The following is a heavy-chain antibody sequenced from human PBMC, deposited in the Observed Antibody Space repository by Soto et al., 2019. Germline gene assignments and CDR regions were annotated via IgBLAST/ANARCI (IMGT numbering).Heavy chain of an antibody. V-gene: IGHV1-46*01. D-gene: IGHD5-18*01. J-gene: IGHJ4*02. CDR2: INPSGGST. CDR3: VKDRGFRGTALVIHY. CDR1: GYTFTSYY. Sequence: ASVKVSCKASGYTFTSYYMHWVRQAPGQGLEWMGIINPSGGSTSYAQKFQGRVTMTRDTSTSTVYMELSSLRSEDTALYYCVKDRGFRGTALVIHYCGQGTLVTVSS.